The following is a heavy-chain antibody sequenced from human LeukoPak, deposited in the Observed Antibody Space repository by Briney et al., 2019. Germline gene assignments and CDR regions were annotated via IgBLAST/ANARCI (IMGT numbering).Heavy chain of an antibody. J-gene: IGHJ6*02. CDR1: GFTFSSYW. D-gene: IGHD5-12*01. CDR3: ARGGYSGYDLVYYYYYGMDV. Sequence: GGSLRLSCAASGFTFSSYWMHWVRHAPGKGLVWVSRINSDGSSTNYADSVKGRFTISRDNAKNTLYLQMNSLRAEDTAVYYCARGGYSGYDLVYYYYYGMDVWGQGTTVTVSS. V-gene: IGHV3-74*01. CDR2: INSDGSST.